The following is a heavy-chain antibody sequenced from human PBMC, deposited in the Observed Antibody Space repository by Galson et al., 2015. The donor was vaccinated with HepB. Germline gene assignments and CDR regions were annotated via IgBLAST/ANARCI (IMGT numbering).Heavy chain of an antibody. D-gene: IGHD1-26*01. CDR3: VKTRLLQTLDY. J-gene: IGHJ4*02. V-gene: IGHV3-23*01. CDR2: ICGSGGST. CDR1: GFTFSSYA. Sequence: SLRLSCAASGFTFSSYAMSWVRQAPGKGLEWVPVICGSGGSTYYADSVKGRFTISRDNSKNTLYLKTNSLRAEDTAVYYCVKTRLLQTLDYWGQGTLVTVSS.